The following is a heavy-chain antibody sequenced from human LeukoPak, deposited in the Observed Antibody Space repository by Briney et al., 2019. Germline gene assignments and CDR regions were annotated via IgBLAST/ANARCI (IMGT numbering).Heavy chain of an antibody. V-gene: IGHV3-23*01. J-gene: IGHJ4*02. D-gene: IGHD3-22*01. CDR1: GFTFSSYA. Sequence: GGSLRLSCAASGFTFSSYAMSWVRQAPGKGLEWVSAISGSGGSTYYADSVKGRFTISRDNSKNTLYLQMNSLRAEDTAVYYCAKGGTMIVVARPNYFDYWGQGTLVTVSS. CDR3: AKGGTMIVVARPNYFDY. CDR2: ISGSGGST.